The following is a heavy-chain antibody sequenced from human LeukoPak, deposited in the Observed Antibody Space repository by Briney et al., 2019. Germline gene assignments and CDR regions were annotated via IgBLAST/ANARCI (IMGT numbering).Heavy chain of an antibody. V-gene: IGHV3-15*01. CDR1: GLTFSDAW. Sequence: GGSLRLSCVLSGLTFSDAWMSGVRQAPGKGLEWVGRIRNDRITDYAAPLQARFSISRDHSKHTFYLQLNSLRTEDTGMYFCTWMATIFTVDYWGQGTLVTVSS. D-gene: IGHD5-12*01. CDR2: IRNDRIT. CDR3: TWMATIFTVDY. J-gene: IGHJ4*02.